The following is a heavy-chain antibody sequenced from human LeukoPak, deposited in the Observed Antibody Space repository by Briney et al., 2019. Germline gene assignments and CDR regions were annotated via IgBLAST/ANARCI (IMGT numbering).Heavy chain of an antibody. CDR3: ARECGTYLYYYYGMDA. D-gene: IGHD1-26*01. CDR1: GFTFSSYA. V-gene: IGHV3-30-3*01. J-gene: IGHJ6*02. Sequence: GGSLRLSCAASGFTFSSYAMHWVRQAPGKGLEWVAVISYDGSNKYYADSVKGRFTISRDNSKNTLYLQMNSLRVEDTAVYYCARECGTYLYYYYGMDAWGQGTTVTVSS. CDR2: ISYDGSNK.